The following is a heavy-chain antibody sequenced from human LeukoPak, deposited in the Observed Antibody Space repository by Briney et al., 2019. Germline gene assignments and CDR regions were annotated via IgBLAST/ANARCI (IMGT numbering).Heavy chain of an antibody. D-gene: IGHD6-19*01. V-gene: IGHV3-33*01. CDR3: ARDRVAVSGHVGY. CDR2: IWYDGSTE. J-gene: IGHJ4*02. CDR1: GFTFSSYG. Sequence: PGGSLRLSCAASGFTFSSYGMHWVRQAPGKGLEWMAVIWYDGSTEYYGDSVKGRFTISRDNSKNTLYLQMNSLRAEDTAVYYCARDRVAVSGHVGYWGQGTLVTVSS.